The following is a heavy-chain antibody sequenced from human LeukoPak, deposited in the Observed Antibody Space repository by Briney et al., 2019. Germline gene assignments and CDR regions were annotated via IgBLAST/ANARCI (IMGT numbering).Heavy chain of an antibody. D-gene: IGHD6-19*01. CDR1: GGSISSSRYY. Sequence: NSSETLSLTCTVSGGSISSSRYYWGWIRQPPGKELEWIGNIYYSGSTYYNPSLKSRVTISVDTSKNQFSLKLSSVTAADTAVYYCAGPRIAVAGLGPFDYWGQGTLVTVSS. V-gene: IGHV4-39*01. CDR3: AGPRIAVAGLGPFDY. J-gene: IGHJ4*02. CDR2: IYYSGST.